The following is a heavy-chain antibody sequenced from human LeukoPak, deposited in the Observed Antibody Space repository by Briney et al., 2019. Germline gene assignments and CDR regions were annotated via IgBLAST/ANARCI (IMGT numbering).Heavy chain of an antibody. Sequence: GGSLRLSCAASGFTFSSYEMNWVRQAPGKGLVWGSDISGDGDTTYYADSVKGRFTISRDNATNTLYLQMNSLRAEDTAVYYCARDRGGTVINLDYWGQGTVVTVSS. D-gene: IGHD4-11*01. J-gene: IGHJ4*02. CDR1: GFTFSSYE. CDR2: ISGDGDTT. V-gene: IGHV3-48*03. CDR3: ARDRGGTVINLDY.